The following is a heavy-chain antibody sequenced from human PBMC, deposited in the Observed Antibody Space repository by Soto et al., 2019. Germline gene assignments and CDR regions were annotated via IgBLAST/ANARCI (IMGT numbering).Heavy chain of an antibody. D-gene: IGHD6-6*01. CDR3: ARERIAARFHYSYGMDV. CDR2: IIPIFGTA. J-gene: IGHJ6*02. Sequence: SAEPSSKAPRGTFSSYASRWVRQAPGQGLEWMGGIIPIFGTANYAQKFQGRVTITADESTSTAYMELSSLRSEDTAVYYCARERIAARFHYSYGMDVWGQGPTLTGSS. V-gene: IGHV1-69*13. CDR1: RGTFSSYA.